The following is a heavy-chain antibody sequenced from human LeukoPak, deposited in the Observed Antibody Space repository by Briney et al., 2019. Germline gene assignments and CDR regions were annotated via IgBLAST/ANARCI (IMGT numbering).Heavy chain of an antibody. D-gene: IGHD5-12*01. V-gene: IGHV1-69*04. CDR3: ARDHATPDAFDI. Sequence: SVKVSCKASGGTFSSYAISWVRQAPGQGLEWMGRIIPILGIANYAQKFQGRVTITADKSTSTAYMELSSLRPEDTAVYYCARDHATPDAFDIWGQGTMVTVSS. J-gene: IGHJ3*02. CDR2: IIPILGIA. CDR1: GGTFSSYA.